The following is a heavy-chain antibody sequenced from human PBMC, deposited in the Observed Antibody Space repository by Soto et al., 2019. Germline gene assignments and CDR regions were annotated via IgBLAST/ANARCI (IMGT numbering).Heavy chain of an antibody. J-gene: IGHJ2*01. Sequence: EVQLVESGGGLIQPGGSLRLSCAASGFTVSSNYMSWVRQAPGKGLEWVSVIYGGGSTYYADSVKGRFTISRDNSKNTLYLQMDSLRAEDTAVYYCARVGGDYAYWYFDLWGRGTLVTVSS. V-gene: IGHV3-53*01. CDR2: IYGGGST. CDR3: ARVGGDYAYWYFDL. D-gene: IGHD4-17*01. CDR1: GFTVSSNY.